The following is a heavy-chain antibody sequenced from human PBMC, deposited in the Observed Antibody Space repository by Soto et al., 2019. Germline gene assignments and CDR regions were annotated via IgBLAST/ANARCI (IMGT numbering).Heavy chain of an antibody. D-gene: IGHD5-18*01. Sequence: QVQLVESGGGVVQPGRSLRLSCAASGFTFSSYGLHWVRQAPGKGLEWVAVISYDGSNKYYADSVKGRFTISRDNSKNTLYLQMNSLRAEDTAVYYCAKRFTARSTLDYWGQGTLVTVSS. CDR2: ISYDGSNK. J-gene: IGHJ4*02. CDR3: AKRFTARSTLDY. CDR1: GFTFSSYG. V-gene: IGHV3-30*18.